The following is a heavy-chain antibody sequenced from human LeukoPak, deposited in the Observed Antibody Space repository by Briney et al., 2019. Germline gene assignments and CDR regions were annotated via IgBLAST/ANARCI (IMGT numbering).Heavy chain of an antibody. J-gene: IGHJ6*02. Sequence: SETLSLICSVSGASIRSYYWSWIRQPPGKGLEWIGYIYYSGSTNYNPSLKSRVTISVDTSKNQFSLKLSSVTAADTAVYYCARVLGCSGGSCYGDYYYYYGMDVWGQGTTVTVSS. CDR2: IYYSGST. V-gene: IGHV4-59*08. D-gene: IGHD2-15*01. CDR3: ARVLGCSGGSCYGDYYYYYGMDV. CDR1: GASIRSYY.